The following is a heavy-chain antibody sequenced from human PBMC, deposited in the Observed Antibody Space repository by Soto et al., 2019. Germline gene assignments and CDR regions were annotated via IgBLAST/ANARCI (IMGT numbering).Heavy chain of an antibody. V-gene: IGHV1-69*06. D-gene: IGHD1-26*01. Sequence: ASVKVSCKASGCTFSSYAISWVRQAPGQGLEWMGGIIPIFGTANYAQKFQGRVTITADKSTSTAYMELSSLRSEDTAVYYCARLLVGATDWFDPWGQGTLVTVSS. CDR1: GCTFSSYA. CDR2: IIPIFGTA. CDR3: ARLLVGATDWFDP. J-gene: IGHJ5*02.